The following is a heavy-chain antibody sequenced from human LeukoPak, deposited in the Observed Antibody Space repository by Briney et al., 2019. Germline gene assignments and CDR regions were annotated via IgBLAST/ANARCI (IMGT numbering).Heavy chain of an antibody. D-gene: IGHD3-22*01. CDR1: GGSIVKQY. CDR2: VYYSGST. V-gene: IGHV4-59*11. Sequence: SETLSLTCTVSGGSIVKQYWGWIRQPPTKGLEWIGYVYYSGSTNYNPSFQSRVTISVDTSKNHFSLKLTSVTAADTAVYYCTRLLDNDSSGYPDTFDMWGQGTMVTVSS. J-gene: IGHJ3*02. CDR3: TRLLDNDSSGYPDTFDM.